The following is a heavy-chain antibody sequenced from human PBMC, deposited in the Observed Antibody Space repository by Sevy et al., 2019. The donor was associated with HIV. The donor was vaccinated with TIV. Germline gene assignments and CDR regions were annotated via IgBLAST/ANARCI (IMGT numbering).Heavy chain of an antibody. V-gene: IGHV4-34*01. J-gene: IGHJ6*02. D-gene: IGHD6-6*01. CDR2: INHSGST. CDR3: ARANKRGKSSSSPLVSDGMDV. CDR1: GGSFSGYY. Sequence: SETLSLTCAVYGGSFSGYYWSWIRQPPGKGLEWIGEINHSGSTNYNPSLKSRVTISVDTSKNQFSLKLSSVTAADTAVYYCARANKRGKSSSSPLVSDGMDVWGQGTTVTVSS.